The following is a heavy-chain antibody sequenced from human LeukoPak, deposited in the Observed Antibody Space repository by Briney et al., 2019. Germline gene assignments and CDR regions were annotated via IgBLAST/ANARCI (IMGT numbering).Heavy chain of an antibody. D-gene: IGHD5-12*01. CDR3: AREGGFDVFDY. V-gene: IGHV3-21*01. CDR1: GFIFSSYS. J-gene: IGHJ4*02. CDR2: ISSSSSYI. Sequence: PGGSLRLSCAASGFIFSSYSMNWVRQAPGKGLEWVSSISSSSSYIYYADSVKGRVTISRDNAKNSPYLQMNSLRAEDTAVYYCAREGGFDVFDYWGQGTLVTVSS.